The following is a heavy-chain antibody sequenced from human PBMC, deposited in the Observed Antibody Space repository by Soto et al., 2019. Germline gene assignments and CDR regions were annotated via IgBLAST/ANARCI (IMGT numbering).Heavy chain of an antibody. CDR3: ARGRAAMVKGWFDP. J-gene: IGHJ5*02. Sequence: PSETLALSCTFSVGSISIGDYYWSWIRQPPGKGLEWIGYIYYSGSTYYNPSLKSRVTISVDTSKNQFSLKLSSVTAADTAVYYCARGRAAMVKGWFDPWGQGTMVTVSS. CDR1: VGSISIGDYY. CDR2: IYYSGST. D-gene: IGHD5-18*01. V-gene: IGHV4-30-4*01.